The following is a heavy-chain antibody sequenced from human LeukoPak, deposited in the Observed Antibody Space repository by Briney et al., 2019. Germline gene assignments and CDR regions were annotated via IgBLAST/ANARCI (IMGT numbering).Heavy chain of an antibody. CDR3: ARGNVLLWFGECKNRYYFDY. D-gene: IGHD3-10*01. Sequence: SVKVSCKASGGTFSNYAINWVRQAPGQGLEWMGGIIPIFGTANYAQKFQGRVTITADESTSTAYMELSSLRSEDTAVYYCARGNVLLWFGECKNRYYFDYWGQGTLVTVSS. CDR1: GGTFSNYA. J-gene: IGHJ4*02. CDR2: IIPIFGTA. V-gene: IGHV1-69*13.